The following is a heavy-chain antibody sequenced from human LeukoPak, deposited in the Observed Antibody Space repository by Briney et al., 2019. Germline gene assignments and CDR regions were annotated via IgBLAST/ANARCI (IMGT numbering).Heavy chain of an antibody. J-gene: IGHJ3*02. CDR3: ARGGSGDIFDI. V-gene: IGHV3-53*01. CDR1: GFTFSSYS. CDR2: IYGGGST. Sequence: GGSLRLSCAASGFTFSSYSMNWVRQAPGKGLEWVSVIYGGGSTDYADSVKGRFTISRDNLKNTLYLQMNSLRAEDTAVYYCARGGSGDIFDIWGQGTMVTVSS. D-gene: IGHD2-21*01.